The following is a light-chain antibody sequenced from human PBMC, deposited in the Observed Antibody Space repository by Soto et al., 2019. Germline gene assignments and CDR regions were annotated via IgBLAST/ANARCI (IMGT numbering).Light chain of an antibody. V-gene: IGKV3-20*01. CDR3: QQYGSSPGT. Sequence: EIVLTQSPGTLSLSPGERATLSCRASQSVSSSYLAWYQQKPGQAPRLLIYGASSRATGIPDRFSGSGSGTDFNLTISRLEPDDLAVYYCQQYGSSPGTFGQGTQVEIK. J-gene: IGKJ1*01. CDR2: GAS. CDR1: QSVSSSY.